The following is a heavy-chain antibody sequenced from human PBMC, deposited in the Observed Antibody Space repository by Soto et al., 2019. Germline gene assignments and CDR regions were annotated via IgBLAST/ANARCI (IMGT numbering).Heavy chain of an antibody. Sequence: EVQLVESGGGLVKPGGSLRLSCAASGFTFSNAWMSWVRQAPRKGLEWVGRIKSKTDGGTTHYAAPVKGRFTISRDDSKSTLYLQMYSLKTEDTAVYYCATDRLLVAAASDYWGQGTLVTVSS. CDR1: GFTFSNAW. CDR2: IKSKTDGGTT. V-gene: IGHV3-15*01. J-gene: IGHJ4*02. CDR3: ATDRLLVAAASDY. D-gene: IGHD2-15*01.